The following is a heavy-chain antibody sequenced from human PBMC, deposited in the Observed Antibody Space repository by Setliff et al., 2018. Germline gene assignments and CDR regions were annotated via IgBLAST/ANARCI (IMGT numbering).Heavy chain of an antibody. V-gene: IGHV7-4-1*02. CDR3: ARASRFGTIKYRGDYYMDV. Sequence: ASVKVSCKASGYTFTTYAISWLRQAPGQGLEWMGWINTNTGNPSYAQGFTGRFVFSFDTSVSTAYLQISSLKAEDTALYYCARASRFGTIKYRGDYYMDVWGKGTTVTVSS. CDR1: GYTFTTYA. D-gene: IGHD3-10*01. CDR2: INTNTGNP. J-gene: IGHJ6*03.